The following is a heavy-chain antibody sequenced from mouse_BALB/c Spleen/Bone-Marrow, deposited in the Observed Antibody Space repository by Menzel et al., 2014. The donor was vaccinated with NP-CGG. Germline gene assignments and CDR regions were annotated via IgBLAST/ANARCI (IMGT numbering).Heavy chain of an antibody. CDR2: IDPANGNT. J-gene: IGHJ3*01. D-gene: IGHD1-1*01. CDR3: ASYYYGSSLFAY. CDR1: GFNIKDTY. Sequence: VQLQQSGAELVKPGASVKLSCTASGFNIKDTYMHWVKQRPEQGLEWIGRIDPANGNTKYDPKFQGKATITADTSSNKAYLQLSSLTSEDTAVYYCASYYYGSSLFAYWGQGTLVTVSA. V-gene: IGHV14-3*02.